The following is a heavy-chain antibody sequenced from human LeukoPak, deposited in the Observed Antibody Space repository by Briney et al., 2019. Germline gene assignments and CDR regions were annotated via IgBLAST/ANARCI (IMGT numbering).Heavy chain of an antibody. V-gene: IGHV3-23*01. Sequence: PGRSLRLSCAASGFTFSSYAMSWVRQAPGKGLEWVSAISGSGGSTYYADSVKGRFTISRDNSKNTLYLQMNSLRAEDTAVYYCAKDHGQLFGELLCWFDPWGQGTLVTVSS. CDR2: ISGSGGST. CDR1: GFTFSSYA. J-gene: IGHJ5*02. CDR3: AKDHGQLFGELLCWFDP. D-gene: IGHD3-10*01.